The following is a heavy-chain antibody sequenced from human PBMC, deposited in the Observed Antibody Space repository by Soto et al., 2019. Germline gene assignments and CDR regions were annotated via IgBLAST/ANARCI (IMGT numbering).Heavy chain of an antibody. CDR1: GGTFSSYA. J-gene: IGHJ5*02. Sequence: QVQLVQSGAEVKKPGSSVKVSCKASGGTFSSYAISWVRQAPGQGLEWMGGIIPIFGTANYAQKFQGRVKITADESTSTAYMELSSLRSEDTAVYYCARDIPGLELRSGWFDPWGQGTLVTVSS. CDR3: ARDIPGLELRSGWFDP. D-gene: IGHD1-7*01. CDR2: IIPIFGTA. V-gene: IGHV1-69*01.